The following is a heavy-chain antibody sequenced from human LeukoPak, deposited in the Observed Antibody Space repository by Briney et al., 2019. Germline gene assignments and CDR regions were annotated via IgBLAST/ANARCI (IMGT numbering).Heavy chain of an antibody. V-gene: IGHV3-21*01. CDR1: GFTFSSYS. D-gene: IGHD6-13*01. J-gene: IGHJ4*02. CDR2: ISSSSSYI. CDR3: ARVEGIAAAGIDY. Sequence: GGSLRLSCAASGFTFSSYSMNWVRQAPGKGLEWVSSISSSSSYISYADSVKGRFTISRDNAKNSLYLQMNSLRAEDTAVYYCARVEGIAAAGIDYWGQGTLVTVSS.